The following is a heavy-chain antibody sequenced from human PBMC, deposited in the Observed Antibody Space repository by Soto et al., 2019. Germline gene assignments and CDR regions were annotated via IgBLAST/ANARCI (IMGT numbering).Heavy chain of an antibody. V-gene: IGHV3-74*01. CDR2: FXSDGSXK. D-gene: IGHD6-25*01. CDR1: GFTFISYW. CDR3: AKKNIERSPFDY. J-gene: IGHJ4*02. Sequence: XXSLRLSCAASGFTFISYWMHWVRQAPGXGLVRVSRFXSDGSXKSYADYVNGRXTISRETSXKTLYLQMTSLRDEHTDVYYCAKKNIERSPFDYWGKGTLVTVYS.